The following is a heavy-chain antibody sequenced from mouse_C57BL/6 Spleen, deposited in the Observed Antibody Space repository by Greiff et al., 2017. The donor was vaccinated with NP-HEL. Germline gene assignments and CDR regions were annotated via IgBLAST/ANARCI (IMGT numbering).Heavy chain of an antibody. CDR3: ARRAPDYCGSGGYAMDY. CDR1: GYTFTSYW. J-gene: IGHJ4*01. CDR2: IHPNSGST. D-gene: IGHD1-1*01. Sequence: VQLVESGAELVKPGASVKLSCKASGYTFTSYWMHWVKQRPGQGLEWIGMIHPNSGSTNYNEKFKSKATLTVDKSSSTAYMQLSSLTSEDSAVYYCARRAPDYCGSGGYAMDYWGQGTSVTVSS. V-gene: IGHV1-64*01.